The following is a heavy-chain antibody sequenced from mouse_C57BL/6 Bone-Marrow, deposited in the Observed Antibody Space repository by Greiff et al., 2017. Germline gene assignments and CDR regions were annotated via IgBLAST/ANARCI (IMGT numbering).Heavy chain of an antibody. J-gene: IGHJ4*01. CDR2: IWTGGGT. V-gene: IGHV2-9-1*01. Sequence: VKLMESGPGLVAPSPSLSITCTVSGFSLTSYAISWVRQPPGKGLEWLGVIWTGGGTNYNSALKSRLSISKDNSKSQVYLKMNSLQPDDTARYYCARRTGPFYYAMDYWGQGTSVTGSS. CDR1: GFSLTSYA. D-gene: IGHD3-3*01. CDR3: ARRTGPFYYAMDY.